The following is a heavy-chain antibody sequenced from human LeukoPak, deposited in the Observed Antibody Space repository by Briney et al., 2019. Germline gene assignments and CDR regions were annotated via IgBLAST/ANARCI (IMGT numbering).Heavy chain of an antibody. CDR2: VFHSGST. Sequence: SETLSLTCTVSDASISSSYFYWSWIRQPPGKGLEWIGNVFHSGSTHYSPSLKSRVTISVDTSRKQFSLRLSAATAADTAVYYCARQRGGSWVNDFWGQGTLVTVSS. D-gene: IGHD1-26*01. CDR1: DASISSSYFY. CDR3: ARQRGGSWVNDF. J-gene: IGHJ4*02. V-gene: IGHV4-39*01.